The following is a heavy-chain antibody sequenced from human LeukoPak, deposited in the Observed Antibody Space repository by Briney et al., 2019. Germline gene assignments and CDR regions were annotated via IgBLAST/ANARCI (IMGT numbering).Heavy chain of an antibody. V-gene: IGHV3-23*01. Sequence: GGSLRLSCAASGFTFSNYAMSWVRQAPGKGLEWVSVISSESGSTYFADSVKGRFTISRDNSKNTLYLQMNSLRAEDTAVYYCAKGQAARKYYFDYWAREPWSPSPQ. J-gene: IGHJ4*02. CDR3: AKGQAARKYYFDY. CDR2: ISSESGST. CDR1: GFTFSNYA.